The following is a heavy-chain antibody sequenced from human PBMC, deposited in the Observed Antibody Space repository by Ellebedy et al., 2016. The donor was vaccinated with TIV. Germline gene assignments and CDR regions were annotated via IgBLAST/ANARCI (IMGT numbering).Heavy chain of an antibody. V-gene: IGHV3-21*01. J-gene: IGHJ3*02. D-gene: IGHD1-7*01. CDR1: GFTFSSYS. Sequence: GESLKISXAASGFTFSSYSMNWVRQAPGKGLEWVSSISSSSSYIYYADSVKGRFTISRDNAKNSLYLQMNSLRAEDTAVYYCARERVRNWNYVRAFDIWGQGTMVTVSS. CDR2: ISSSSSYI. CDR3: ARERVRNWNYVRAFDI.